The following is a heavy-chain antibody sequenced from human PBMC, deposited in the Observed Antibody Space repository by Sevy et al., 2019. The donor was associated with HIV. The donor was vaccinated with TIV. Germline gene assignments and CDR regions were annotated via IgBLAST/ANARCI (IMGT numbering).Heavy chain of an antibody. V-gene: IGHV3-30*02. CDR2: IRYDGSNK. J-gene: IGHJ3*02. Sequence: GGSLRLSCAASGFTFNTYSMNWVRQAPGKGLEWVAFIRYDGSNKYYADSVKGRFTISRDNSKNTLYLQMNSLRAEDTAVYYCAKDLRFLGRLAGAFDIWGQGTMVTVSS. CDR3: AKDLRFLGRLAGAFDI. CDR1: GFTFNTYS. D-gene: IGHD3-3*01.